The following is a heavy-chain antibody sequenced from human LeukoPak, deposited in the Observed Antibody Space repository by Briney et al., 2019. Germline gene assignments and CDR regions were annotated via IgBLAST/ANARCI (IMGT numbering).Heavy chain of an antibody. J-gene: IGHJ2*01. CDR2: ISSDGGST. CDR1: GIIFSNYA. Sequence: GGSLRLSCAASGIIFSNYAMHWVRQGPGKGLECISTISSDGGSTYYANSVKGRFTISRDNSKDTLYLQMGSLRAEDMAVYYCARGRQGAKTRYFDLWGRGTRVTVSS. D-gene: IGHD1-26*01. V-gene: IGHV3-64*01. CDR3: ARGRQGAKTRYFDL.